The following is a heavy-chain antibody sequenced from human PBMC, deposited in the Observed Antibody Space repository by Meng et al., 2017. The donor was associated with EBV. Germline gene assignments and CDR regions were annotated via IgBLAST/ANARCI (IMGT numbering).Heavy chain of an antibody. D-gene: IGHD6-19*01. J-gene: IGHJ4*02. Sequence: VRLVQAGAEVKKPGASVKVSCKASGYTFTGYYMHWVRQAPGQGLEWMGRINPNSGGTNYAQKFQGRVTMTRDTSISTAYMELSRLRSDDTAVYYCVRVGIAVAGTGDYWGQGTLVTVSS. CDR1: GYTFTGYY. CDR3: VRVGIAVAGTGDY. CDR2: INPNSGGT. V-gene: IGHV1-2*06.